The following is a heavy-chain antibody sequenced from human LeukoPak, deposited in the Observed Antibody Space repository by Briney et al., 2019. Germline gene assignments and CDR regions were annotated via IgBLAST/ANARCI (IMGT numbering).Heavy chain of an antibody. J-gene: IGHJ4*02. CDR1: GGSISSGSYY. V-gene: IGHV4-39*01. CDR3: ARTRYYYNSRSYGAPYYFDY. Sequence: SETLSLTCTVSGGSISSGSYYWGWIRQPPGKGLEWIGSIYYSGSTYYNPSLKSRVTISVDTSKNQFSLKLSSVTAADTAVYYCARTRYYYNSRSYGAPYYFDYWGQGTLVTVSS. D-gene: IGHD3-10*01. CDR2: IYYSGST.